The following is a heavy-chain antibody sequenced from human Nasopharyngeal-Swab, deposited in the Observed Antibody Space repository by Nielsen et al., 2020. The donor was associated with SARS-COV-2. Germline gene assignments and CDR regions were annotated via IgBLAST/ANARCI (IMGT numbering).Heavy chain of an antibody. CDR1: GFTFNSYS. V-gene: IGHV3-21*01. J-gene: IGHJ6*02. CDR3: ARGGYCSSTSCDTYYYYGMDV. CDR2: ISGSGSYV. Sequence: GESLKISCAGSGFTFNSYSMIWVRQVPGEGLEWVSSISGSGSYVYYADSVKGRFTISRDNAKNSLYLQMNSLRGEDTAVYYCARGGYCSSTSCDTYYYYGMDVWGQGTTVTVSS. D-gene: IGHD2-2*02.